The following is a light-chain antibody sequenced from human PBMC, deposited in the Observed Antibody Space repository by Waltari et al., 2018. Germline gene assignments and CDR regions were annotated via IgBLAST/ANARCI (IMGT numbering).Light chain of an antibody. CDR2: NEN. V-gene: IGLV1-44*01. Sequence: QSVLSQPPSASGAPGQRVTLSCSGSRPNAGTKNVNRYQQLPGTSPKLLVYNENKRPSGVPDRFSGSKSGTSASLAISGLQPEDEADYYCAARDDSLYHWVFGGGTKVTVL. J-gene: IGLJ3*02. CDR3: AARDDSLYHWV. CDR1: RPNAGTKN.